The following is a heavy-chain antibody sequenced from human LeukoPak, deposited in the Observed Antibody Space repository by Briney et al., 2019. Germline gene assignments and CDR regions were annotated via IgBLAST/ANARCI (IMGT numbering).Heavy chain of an antibody. V-gene: IGHV4-4*07. CDR3: AREVGVGSSWYSNYYYYMDV. Sequence: SETLSLTCTVSGGSISSYYWSWIRQPAGQGLEWIGRIYTSGSTNYNPSLKSRVTMSVDTSKNQFSLKLSSVTAADTAVYYCAREVGVGSSWYSNYYYYMDVWGKGTTVTVSS. CDR2: IYTSGST. J-gene: IGHJ6*03. CDR1: GGSISSYY. D-gene: IGHD6-13*01.